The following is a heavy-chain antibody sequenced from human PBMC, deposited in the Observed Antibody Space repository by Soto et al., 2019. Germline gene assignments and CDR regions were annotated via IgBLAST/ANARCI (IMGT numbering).Heavy chain of an antibody. Sequence: QGQLVESGGGVVQPGRSRRLSCAASGFTFSTYAMHWVRQAPGKGLEWVAVIAYDGSNEYQADSVKGRFTISRDNSKNTLYLQMNSLRAEDTAVYYCARDRVQLWSGPNYYYGMDVWGQGTTVTVSS. CDR3: ARDRVQLWSGPNYYYGMDV. V-gene: IGHV3-30*04. D-gene: IGHD5-18*01. J-gene: IGHJ6*02. CDR1: GFTFSTYA. CDR2: IAYDGSNE.